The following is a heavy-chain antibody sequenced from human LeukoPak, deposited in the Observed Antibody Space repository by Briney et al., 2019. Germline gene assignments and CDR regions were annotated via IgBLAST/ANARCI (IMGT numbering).Heavy chain of an antibody. CDR2: ISSSGSTI. CDR3: ARDQGKSSSWFDP. Sequence: PGGSLRLSCAASGFTFSSYEMNWVRQAPGKGLEWVSYISSSGSTIYYADSVKGRFTISRDNAKNSLYLQMNSLRAEDTAVYYCARDQGKSSSWFDPWGQGTLVTVSS. D-gene: IGHD6-13*01. CDR1: GFTFSSYE. V-gene: IGHV3-48*03. J-gene: IGHJ5*02.